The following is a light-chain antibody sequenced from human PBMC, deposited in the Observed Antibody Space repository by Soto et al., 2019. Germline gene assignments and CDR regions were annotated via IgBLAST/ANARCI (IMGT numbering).Light chain of an antibody. V-gene: IGKV1-5*01. CDR3: QQYTLYLET. CDR1: QSISSW. CDR2: DAS. J-gene: IGKJ1*01. Sequence: DIQMTQSPSTLSASVGDRVTITCRASQSISSWLAWYQQKPGKAPKLLIYDASTLERGIPSRSSGSGSGTEFTLTISDLQPDDFATYYCQQYTLYLETFGQGTKV.